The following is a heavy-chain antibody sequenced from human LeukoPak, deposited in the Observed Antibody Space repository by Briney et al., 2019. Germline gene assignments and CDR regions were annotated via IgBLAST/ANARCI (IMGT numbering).Heavy chain of an antibody. CDR3: ARALRYSGYASRFGFGY. CDR2: MNPNSGNT. V-gene: IGHV1-8*01. Sequence: GASVKVSCKASGYTFTSYDINWVRQATGQGLEWMGWMNPNSGNTGYAQKFQGRVTMTRNTSISTAYMELSSLRSEDTAVYYCARALRYSGYASRFGFGYWGQGTLVTVSS. D-gene: IGHD5-12*01. CDR1: GYTFTSYD. J-gene: IGHJ4*02.